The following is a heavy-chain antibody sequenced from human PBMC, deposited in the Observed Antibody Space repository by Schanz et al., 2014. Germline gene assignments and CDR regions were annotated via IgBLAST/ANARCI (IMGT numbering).Heavy chain of an antibody. Sequence: VQLVESGGSVVQPGRSLRLSCAASGFTFNNYDMNWVRLVPGKGLECVSGISGGGGSAYYADSVKGRFTISRDNSKNTLYLQMSSLRAEDTAVYYCAKVWGSDYFYPFDYWGQGTLVTVSS. CDR3: AKVWGSDYFYPFDY. CDR1: GFTFNNYD. V-gene: IGHV3-23*04. J-gene: IGHJ4*02. D-gene: IGHD3-22*01. CDR2: ISGGGGSA.